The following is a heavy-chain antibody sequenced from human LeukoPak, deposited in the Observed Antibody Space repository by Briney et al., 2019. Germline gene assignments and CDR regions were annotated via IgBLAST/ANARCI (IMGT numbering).Heavy chain of an antibody. Sequence: SETLSLTCTVSGGSISSYYWSWIRQPPGKALEWIGYIYYSGSTNYNPSLKSRVTISVDTSKNQFSLKLSSVTAADTAVYYCARGSGSYSSYWFFDLWGRGTLVTVSS. CDR1: GGSISSYY. V-gene: IGHV4-59*01. D-gene: IGHD1-26*01. J-gene: IGHJ2*01. CDR3: ARGSGSYSSYWFFDL. CDR2: IYYSGST.